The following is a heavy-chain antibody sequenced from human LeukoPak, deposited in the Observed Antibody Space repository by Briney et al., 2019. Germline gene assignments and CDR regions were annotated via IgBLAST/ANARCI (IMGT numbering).Heavy chain of an antibody. CDR2: IYTSGST. Sequence: SETLSLTCTVSGGSISSYYWSWIRQPAGKGLEWIGRIYTSGSTNYNPSLKSRVTISVDTSKNQFSLKLSSVTAADTAVYYCARDSHDDFWSGYNYWGQGTLVTVSS. J-gene: IGHJ4*02. CDR3: ARDSHDDFWSGYNY. V-gene: IGHV4-4*07. D-gene: IGHD3-3*01. CDR1: GGSISSYY.